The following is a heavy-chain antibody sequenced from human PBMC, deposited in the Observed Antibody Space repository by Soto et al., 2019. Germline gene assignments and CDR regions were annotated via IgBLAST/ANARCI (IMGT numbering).Heavy chain of an antibody. D-gene: IGHD4-17*01. J-gene: IGHJ5*02. CDR3: ARDRYGDYPGRNWFDP. CDR1: GFTFSSYS. Sequence: HPGGSLRLSCAASGFTFSSYSMNWVRQAPGKGLEWVSYISSSSSTIYYADSVKGRFTISRDNAKNSLYLQMNSLRDEDTAVYYCARDRYGDYPGRNWFDPWGQGTLVTVSS. V-gene: IGHV3-48*02. CDR2: ISSSSSTI.